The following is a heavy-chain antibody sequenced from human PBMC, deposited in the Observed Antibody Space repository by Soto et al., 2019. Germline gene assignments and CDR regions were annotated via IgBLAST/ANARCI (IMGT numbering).Heavy chain of an antibody. CDR2: INHSGST. Sequence: QVQLQQWGAGLLKPSETLSLTCAVYGGSFSGYYWSWIRQPPGKGLEWIGEINHSGSTNYKSSLKSRVTISVDTSKNQFSLKLSSVTAADTAVYYCARVPSGDSSGSHFDYWGQGTLVTVSS. CDR1: GGSFSGYY. V-gene: IGHV4-34*01. CDR3: ARVPSGDSSGSHFDY. J-gene: IGHJ4*02. D-gene: IGHD3-22*01.